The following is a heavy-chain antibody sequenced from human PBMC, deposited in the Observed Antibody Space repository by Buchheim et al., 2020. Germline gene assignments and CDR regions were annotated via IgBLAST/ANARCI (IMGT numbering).Heavy chain of an antibody. CDR1: GDSLRGYY. CDR3: ARGGQTAAAVDNWFDP. CDR2: ISYGGTT. Sequence: QVLLPESGPGLLKPSETLSLTCTVSGDSLRGYYWNWIRQPPGKGLEWIGYISYGGTTQYNPTLKSRVSITLDTSKDQFYLKMNTVTAADTAKYFCARGGQTAAAVDNWFDPWGQG. V-gene: IGHV4-59*01. D-gene: IGHD1-14*01. J-gene: IGHJ5*02.